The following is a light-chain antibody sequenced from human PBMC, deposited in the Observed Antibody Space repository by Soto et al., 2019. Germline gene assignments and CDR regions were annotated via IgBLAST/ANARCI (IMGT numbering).Light chain of an antibody. J-gene: IGKJ1*01. CDR2: GAS. CDR1: QSVGKS. Sequence: IVMTQSPATRSLSPGERATLSCRASQSVGKSLAWYQQKPGQAPRLLIYGASTRATGIPARFSGSGSVTEFTLTISSLQSEDFSVYYCQHYNNWPPWTFGQGTKVDIK. V-gene: IGKV3-15*01. CDR3: QHYNNWPPWT.